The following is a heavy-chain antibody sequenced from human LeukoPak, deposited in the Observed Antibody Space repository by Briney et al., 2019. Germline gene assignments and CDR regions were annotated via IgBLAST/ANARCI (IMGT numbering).Heavy chain of an antibody. CDR3: ASQGGLLWFGELSGGMDV. Sequence: GRSLRLSCAAPGFTFSSYAMNWVRQAPGKGLEWVAFISYDGSNKYYADSVKGRFTISRDNSKNTLYLQMNSLRAEDTAVYYCASQGGLLWFGELSGGMDVWGQGTTVTVSS. J-gene: IGHJ6*02. D-gene: IGHD3-10*01. CDR2: ISYDGSNK. CDR1: GFTFSSYA. V-gene: IGHV3-30-3*01.